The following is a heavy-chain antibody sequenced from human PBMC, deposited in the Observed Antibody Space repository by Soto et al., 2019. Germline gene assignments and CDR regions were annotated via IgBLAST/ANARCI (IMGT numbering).Heavy chain of an antibody. CDR1: GLNFEKCS. CDR3: ARDPNTVRGFDAFDI. Sequence: PGGSLRLSCAASGLNFEKCSMNWVRQPPGKGPEWLASISPSSTYIRYADSVKGRFTISRDNAKNSLYLQMNSLRAEDTAVYYCARDPNTVRGFDAFDIWGQGTMVTVS. D-gene: IGHD3-10*01. CDR2: ISPSSTYI. J-gene: IGHJ3*02. V-gene: IGHV3-21*01.